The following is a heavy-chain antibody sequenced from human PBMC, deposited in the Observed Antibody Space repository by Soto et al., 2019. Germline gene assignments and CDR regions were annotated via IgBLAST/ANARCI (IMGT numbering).Heavy chain of an antibody. CDR3: ARQLTSAYDFWSVGNYYGMDV. Sequence: GESLKISCKGSGYSFTSYWIGWVRQMPGKGLEWMGIIYPGDSDTRYSPSFQGQVTISADKSISTAYLQWSSLKASDTAMYYCARQLTSAYDFWSVGNYYGMDVWGQGTTVTVSS. V-gene: IGHV5-51*01. J-gene: IGHJ6*02. CDR1: GYSFTSYW. D-gene: IGHD3-3*01. CDR2: IYPGDSDT.